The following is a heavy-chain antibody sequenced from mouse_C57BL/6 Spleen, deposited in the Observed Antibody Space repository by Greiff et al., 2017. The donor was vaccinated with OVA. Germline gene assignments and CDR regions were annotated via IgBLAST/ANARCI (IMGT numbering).Heavy chain of an antibody. D-gene: IGHD2-5*01. Sequence: VQLQQSGPELVKPGASVKISCKASGYSFTGYYMNWVKQSPEKSLEWIGEINPSTGGTTYNQKFKAKATLTVDKSSSTAYMQLKSLTSEDSAVYYCARSGYYSNYPFAYWGQGTLVTVSA. J-gene: IGHJ3*01. CDR2: INPSTGGT. CDR3: ARSGYYSNYPFAY. V-gene: IGHV1-42*01. CDR1: GYSFTGYY.